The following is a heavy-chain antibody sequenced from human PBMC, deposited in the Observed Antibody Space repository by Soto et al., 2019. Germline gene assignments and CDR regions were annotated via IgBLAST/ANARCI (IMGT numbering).Heavy chain of an antibody. J-gene: IGHJ4*02. D-gene: IGHD2-21*01. CDR1: GGSISSYY. Sequence: PSETLSLTCAVSGGSISSYYWNWIRQSPGKGLEWIGYIYHSGTIKYKPSLKTRVTMSIDTSKNQFSLNLISVTAADTAVYYCARDAGGDAFTPYYFDYWGQGILVTVSS. CDR2: IYHSGTI. V-gene: IGHV4-59*01. CDR3: ARDAGGDAFTPYYFDY.